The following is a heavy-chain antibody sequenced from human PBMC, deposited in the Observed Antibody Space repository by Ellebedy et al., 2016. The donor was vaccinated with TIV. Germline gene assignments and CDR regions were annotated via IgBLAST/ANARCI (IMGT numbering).Heavy chain of an antibody. CDR2: IWYDGSKK. D-gene: IGHD1-26*01. CDR3: AKEQSSGRYYVGFDY. J-gene: IGHJ4*02. V-gene: IGHV3-30*02. Sequence: GESLKISCAASGFTFSHYGIHWVRQAPGKGLEWVAVIWYDGSKKYYADSVKGRFTLSRDNSKNTLYLQMNSLRGEDTAVYYCAKEQSSGRYYVGFDYWGQGTLVTVSS. CDR1: GFTFSHYG.